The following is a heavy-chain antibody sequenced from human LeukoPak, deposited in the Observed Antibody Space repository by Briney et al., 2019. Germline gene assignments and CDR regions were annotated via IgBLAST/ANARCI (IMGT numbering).Heavy chain of an antibody. D-gene: IGHD3-10*01. CDR1: GFTFSSYA. V-gene: IGHV3-23*01. CDR2: IGDSGGNT. CDR3: AKYRGFGDSYDS. Sequence: GGSLGLSCAASGFTFSSYAMSWVRQAPGKGLEWVSSIGDSGGNTYYADSVKGRFTISRDTSKNTLYLQMNSLRAEDTAVYYCAKYRGFGDSYDSWGQGTLVTVSS. J-gene: IGHJ4*02.